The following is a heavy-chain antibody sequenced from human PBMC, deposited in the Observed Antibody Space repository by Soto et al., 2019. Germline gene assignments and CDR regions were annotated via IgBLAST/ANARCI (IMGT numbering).Heavy chain of an antibody. V-gene: IGHV4-38-2*01. CDR3: ARVRGYSYGGVDV. Sequence: SETLSLTCAVSGYSISSGYYWGWIRQPPGKGLEWIGSIYHSGSTYYNPSLKSRVTISVDTSKNQFSLKLSSVTAADTAVYYCARVRGYSYGGVDVWGQGTTVTVS. J-gene: IGHJ6*02. CDR1: GYSISSGYY. CDR2: IYHSGST. D-gene: IGHD5-18*01.